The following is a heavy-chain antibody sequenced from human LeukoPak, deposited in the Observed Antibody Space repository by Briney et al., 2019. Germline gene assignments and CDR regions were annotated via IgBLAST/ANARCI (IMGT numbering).Heavy chain of an antibody. J-gene: IGHJ4*02. D-gene: IGHD3-22*01. CDR3: ARERYYDSSGYYPYYFDY. CDR1: GGSISSGSYY. CDR2: IYTSGST. Sequence: SQTLSLTCTVSGGSISSGSYYWSWIRQSAGKGLEWIGRIYTSGSTNYNPSLKSRVTISVDTSKNQFSLKLSSVTAADTAVYYCARERYYDSSGYYPYYFDYWGQGTLVTVSS. V-gene: IGHV4-61*02.